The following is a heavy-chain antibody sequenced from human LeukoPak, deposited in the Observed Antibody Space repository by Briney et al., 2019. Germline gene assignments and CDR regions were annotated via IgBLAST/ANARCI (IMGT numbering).Heavy chain of an antibody. D-gene: IGHD3-10*01. CDR2: ISPSGGST. Sequence: RASVKVSCKAFGYTFTSNYMHWVRQAPGQGPEWMGVISPSGGSTTYAQNFQGRVTLTRDMSTSTAYMELMSLRSDDTAVYYCARDLFLFGPEIYFDDIFNIWGQGKKVTVFS. CDR3: ARDLFLFGPEIYFDDIFNI. J-gene: IGHJ3*02. CDR1: GYTFTSNY. V-gene: IGHV1-46*01.